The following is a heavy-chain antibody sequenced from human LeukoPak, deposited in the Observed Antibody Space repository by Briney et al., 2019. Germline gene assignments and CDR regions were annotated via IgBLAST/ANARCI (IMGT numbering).Heavy chain of an antibody. Sequence: YDGSNKYYADSVKGRFTISRDNSKNTLYLQMNSLRAEDTAVYYCARDLAAAGDYYYYGMDVWGKGTTVTVSS. V-gene: IGHV3-30*01. D-gene: IGHD6-13*01. J-gene: IGHJ6*04. CDR2: YDGSNK. CDR3: ARDLAAAGDYYYYGMDV.